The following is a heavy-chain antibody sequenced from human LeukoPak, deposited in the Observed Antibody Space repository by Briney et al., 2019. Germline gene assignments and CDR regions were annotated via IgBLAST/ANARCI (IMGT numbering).Heavy chain of an antibody. J-gene: IGHJ4*02. CDR3: ASLTRDYYDSSGYYHYFDY. Sequence: SETLSLTCTVSGGSISSGGYYWSWIRQPPGKGLGWIGYIYHSGSTYYNPSLKSRVTISVDRSKNQFSLKLSSVTAADTAVYYCASLTRDYYDSSGYYHYFDYWGQGTLVTVSS. V-gene: IGHV4-30-2*01. D-gene: IGHD3-22*01. CDR2: IYHSGST. CDR1: GGSISSGGYY.